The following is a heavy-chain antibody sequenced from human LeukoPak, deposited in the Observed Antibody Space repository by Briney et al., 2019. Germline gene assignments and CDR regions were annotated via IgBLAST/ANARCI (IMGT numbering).Heavy chain of an antibody. D-gene: IGHD3-3*02. V-gene: IGHV3-23*01. Sequence: GGSLRLSCAASGFTFSSYAMHWVRQAPGKRLEWVSGISGSGGGTYYADSVKGRFTISRDNSKNTLYLQMNSLRAEDTAVYYCARHFWSGENWFDPWGQGTLVTVSS. CDR1: GFTFSSYA. CDR2: ISGSGGGT. J-gene: IGHJ5*02. CDR3: ARHFWSGENWFDP.